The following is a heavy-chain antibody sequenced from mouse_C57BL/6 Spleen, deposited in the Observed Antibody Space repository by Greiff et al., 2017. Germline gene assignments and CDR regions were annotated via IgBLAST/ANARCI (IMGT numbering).Heavy chain of an antibody. V-gene: IGHV5-16*01. CDR1: GFTFSDYY. Sequence: EVQVVESEGGLVQPGSSMKLSCTASGFTFSDYYMAWVRQVPEKGLEWVANINYDGSSTYYLDSLKSRFIISRDNAKNILYLQMSSLKSEDTATDYCARSYGNYVWYFDVWGTGTTVTVSS. CDR3: ARSYGNYVWYFDV. D-gene: IGHD2-1*01. J-gene: IGHJ1*03. CDR2: INYDGSST.